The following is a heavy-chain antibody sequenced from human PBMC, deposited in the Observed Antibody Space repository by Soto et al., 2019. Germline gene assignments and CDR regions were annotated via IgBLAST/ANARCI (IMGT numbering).Heavy chain of an antibody. V-gene: IGHV1-46*01. CDR3: ASVAGNTNASFDT. D-gene: IGHD3-10*01. CDR2: INPSGGTT. J-gene: IGHJ1*01. Sequence: APVKFSCKASGYTFTRYNVHWVLQAPGQGVEWMAIINPSGGTTYYVQKFKGRVTMTGDTSSTTTYMELNSLTSDDTAVYYCASVAGNTNASFDTWGQAALVT. CDR1: GYTFTRYN.